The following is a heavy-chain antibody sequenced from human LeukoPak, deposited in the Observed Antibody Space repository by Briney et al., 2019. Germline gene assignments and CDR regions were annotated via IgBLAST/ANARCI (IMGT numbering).Heavy chain of an antibody. CDR1: GGSISSSSCY. J-gene: IGHJ4*02. Sequence: SETLSLTCTVSGGSISSSSCYWGWIRQPPGKGLEWIGSIYYSGSTYYNPSLKSRVTISVDTSKNQFSLKLSSVTAADTAVYYCARHGDGWLQLGLDYWGQGTLVTVSS. D-gene: IGHD5-24*01. V-gene: IGHV4-39*01. CDR3: ARHGDGWLQLGLDY. CDR2: IYYSGST.